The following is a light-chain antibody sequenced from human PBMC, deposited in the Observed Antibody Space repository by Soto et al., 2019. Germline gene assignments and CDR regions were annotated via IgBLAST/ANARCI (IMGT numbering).Light chain of an antibody. CDR1: QSVSSSS. Sequence: EIVLTQSPGTLSLSPGERATLSCRASQSVSSSSLACYQQKPGRAPRLLIYDASSRATGIPDRFSGSGSGTDFTLTISRLEPEDFAVYYCQQYGNSPWTFGQGTKVDFK. CDR3: QQYGNSPWT. CDR2: DAS. V-gene: IGKV3-20*01. J-gene: IGKJ1*01.